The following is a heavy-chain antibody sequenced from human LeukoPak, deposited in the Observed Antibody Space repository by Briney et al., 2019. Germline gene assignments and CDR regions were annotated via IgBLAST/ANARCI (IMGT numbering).Heavy chain of an antibody. CDR1: GFTFSDYY. CDR3: AAYTYYDFWRGIGGWFDP. Sequence: GGSLRLSCAASGFTFSDYYMSWIRQAPGKGLEWVSYISSSGSTIYYADSVKGRFTISRDNAKNSLYLQMNSLRAEDTAVYYRAAYTYYDFWRGIGGWFDPWGQGTLVTVSS. CDR2: ISSSGSTI. J-gene: IGHJ5*02. V-gene: IGHV3-11*01. D-gene: IGHD3-3*01.